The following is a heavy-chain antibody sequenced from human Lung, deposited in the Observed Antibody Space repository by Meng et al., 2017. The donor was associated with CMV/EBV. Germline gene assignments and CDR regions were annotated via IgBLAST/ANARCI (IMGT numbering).Heavy chain of an antibody. V-gene: IGHV4-39*01. J-gene: IGHJ4*02. CDR3: ARQESSWYYFDY. D-gene: IGHD6-13*01. CDR1: GASIDSDNYY. CDR2: IYYSGST. Sequence: SXTXSLXCTVSGASIDSDNYYWSWIRQPPGKGLEWIGSIYYSGSTYYNPSLKSRVTISVDTSKNQFSLKLSSVTAADTAVYYCARQESSWYYFDYWGQGTLVTVSS.